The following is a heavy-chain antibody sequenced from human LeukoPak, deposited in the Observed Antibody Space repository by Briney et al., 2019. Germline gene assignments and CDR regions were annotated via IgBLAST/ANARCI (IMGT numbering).Heavy chain of an antibody. CDR3: ALAARYYYYGMDV. J-gene: IGHJ6*02. V-gene: IGHV1-46*01. CDR2: IDPSGGST. Sequence: ASVKVSCMASGYTFTNYYMHWVRQAPGQGLEWVGIIDPSGGSTSNAQRFQGRVTMTRDTSTSTVYMELSSLRSEDTAVYYCALAARYYYYGMDVWGQGTTVTVSS. D-gene: IGHD6-6*01. CDR1: GYTFTNYY.